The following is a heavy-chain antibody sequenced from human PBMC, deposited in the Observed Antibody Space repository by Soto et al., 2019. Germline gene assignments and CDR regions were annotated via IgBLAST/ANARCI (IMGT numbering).Heavy chain of an antibody. D-gene: IGHD3-3*01. J-gene: IGHJ6*02. CDR1: GFTFSSYA. CDR3: AKQNTIFGVVVPLYYYGMDV. Sequence: EEQLLESGGGLVQSGGSLRLSCAASGFTFSSYALSWVRQAPDKGLEWVSTISAGSDNTYYADSVKGRFSISRDNSKNTVYLQMDSVRAEDTAIYYCAKQNTIFGVVVPLYYYGMDVWGQGTTVTVS. CDR2: ISAGSDNT. V-gene: IGHV3-23*01.